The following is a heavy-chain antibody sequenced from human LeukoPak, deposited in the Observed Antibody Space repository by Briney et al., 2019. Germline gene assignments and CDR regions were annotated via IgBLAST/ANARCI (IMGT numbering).Heavy chain of an antibody. CDR3: ARDLLTTLDY. CDR1: GGSISSGGYC. J-gene: IGHJ4*02. V-gene: IGHV4-31*03. D-gene: IGHD2-15*01. Sequence: SETLSLTCTVSGGSISSGGYCWSWIRQHPGKGLEWIGYIYYSGSTYYNPSLKSRVTISVDTSKNQFSLKLSSVTAADTAVYYCARDLLTTLDYWGQGTLVTVSS. CDR2: IYYSGST.